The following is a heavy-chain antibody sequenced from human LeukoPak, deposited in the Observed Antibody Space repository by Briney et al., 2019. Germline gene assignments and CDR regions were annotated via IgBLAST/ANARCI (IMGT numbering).Heavy chain of an antibody. V-gene: IGHV1-18*03. D-gene: IGHD3-10*02. Sequence: ASVKVSCKASGYTFTTYGISWVRQAPGQGLEWMGWISGYNGNTNYAQNFQGRVTMTTDTSASTAYMEMRSLRYDDMAVYYCARVMLRGGQDAFDIWGLGTMVTVSS. CDR3: ARVMLRGGQDAFDI. CDR2: ISGYNGNT. J-gene: IGHJ3*02. CDR1: GYTFTTYG.